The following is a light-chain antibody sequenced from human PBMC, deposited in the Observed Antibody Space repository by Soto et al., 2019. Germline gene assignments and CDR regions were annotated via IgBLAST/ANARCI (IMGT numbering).Light chain of an antibody. CDR3: QQRSNWPIT. CDR1: QSVASY. CDR2: DAS. V-gene: IGKV3-11*01. Sequence: EIVLTQSPATLSLSPGEGATLSCRASQSVASYLAWYQQKPDQAPRLLIYDASTRATGIPARFSGSGSGTDFTLTISSLEPEDCAVYYCQQRSNWPITFGQGTRLEIK. J-gene: IGKJ5*01.